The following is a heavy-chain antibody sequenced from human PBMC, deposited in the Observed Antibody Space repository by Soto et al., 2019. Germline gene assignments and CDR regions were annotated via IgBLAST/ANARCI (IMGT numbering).Heavy chain of an antibody. D-gene: IGHD3-3*01. V-gene: IGHV4-30-4*01. CDR2: IYYSGST. Sequence: SETLSLTCTVSGGSISSGDYYWSWIRQPPGKGLEWIGYIYYSGSTYYNPSLKSRVTISVDTSKNQFSLKLSSVTAADTAVYYCARVLRFLEWLGHDYWGQGTLVTVSS. CDR1: GGSISSGDYY. CDR3: ARVLRFLEWLGHDY. J-gene: IGHJ4*02.